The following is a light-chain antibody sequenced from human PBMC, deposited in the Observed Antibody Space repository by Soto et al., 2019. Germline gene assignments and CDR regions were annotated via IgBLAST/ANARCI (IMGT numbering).Light chain of an antibody. V-gene: IGKV3-20*01. J-gene: IGKJ1*01. CDR1: QSVSSSF. Sequence: VLTQSPGTLSLSPGERATLSCRASQSVSSSFLAWYQQKPGQAPRLLIYAASGRATGVPDRFSGSGSGTDFTLSISRLEPEDFAVYYCQQYGSPRTFGQGTKVDI. CDR2: AAS. CDR3: QQYGSPRT.